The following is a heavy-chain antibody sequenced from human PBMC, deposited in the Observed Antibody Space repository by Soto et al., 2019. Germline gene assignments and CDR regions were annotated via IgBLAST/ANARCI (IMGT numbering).Heavy chain of an antibody. CDR1: GFRFRDYG. Sequence: QVQXXXSGGGVXXPXXXLXLSCETSGFRFRDYGMHWVRQAPGKGLEWVAVIWHDGSNKHYADSVKGRFTXXXXXSKXXXXXXXXXXXXXXXXXXXXARXPSAXGXVGFDFWGQGXPVTVSS. CDR3: ARXPSAXGXVGFDF. CDR2: IWHDGSNK. J-gene: IGHJ4*02. V-gene: IGHV3-33*01.